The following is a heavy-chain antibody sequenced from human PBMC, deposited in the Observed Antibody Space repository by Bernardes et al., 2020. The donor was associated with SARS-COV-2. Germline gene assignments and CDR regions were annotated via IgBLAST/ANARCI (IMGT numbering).Heavy chain of an antibody. CDR1: GYTFTGYY. CDR2: INPNSGGT. D-gene: IGHD3-22*01. Sequence: ASVKVSCKASGYTFTGYYMHWVRQAPGQGLEWMGWINPNSGGTNYAQKFQGRVTMTRDTSIRTAYMELSRLRSDDTAVYYCASSLGDSSGYYYTPLDAFDISRQRKLVTVSS. CDR3: ASSLGDSSGYYYTPLDAFDI. V-gene: IGHV1-2*02. J-gene: IGHJ3*02.